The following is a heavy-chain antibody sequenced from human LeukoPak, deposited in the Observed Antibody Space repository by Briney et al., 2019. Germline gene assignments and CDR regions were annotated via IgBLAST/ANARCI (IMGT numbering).Heavy chain of an antibody. CDR1: GGSFSGYY. D-gene: IGHD4-17*01. CDR2: INHSGST. V-gene: IGHV4-34*01. J-gene: IGHJ5*02. Sequence: SETLSLTCAVYGGSFSGYYWSWIRQPPGKGLEWIGEINHSGSTNYNPSLKSRVIISVDTSKSQFSLKLSSVPAADTAVYYCARVANNGDSLRWFDPWGQGTLVTVSS. CDR3: ARVANNGDSLRWFDP.